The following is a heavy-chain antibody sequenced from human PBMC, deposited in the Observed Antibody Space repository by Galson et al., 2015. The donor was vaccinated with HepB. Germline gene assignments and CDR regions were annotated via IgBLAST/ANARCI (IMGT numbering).Heavy chain of an antibody. Sequence: SLRLSCAASGFTFDDYAMPWVRRAPGKGLEWVSGISWNSGSIGYADSVKGRFTISRDNAKNSLYLQMNSLRAEDTALYYCAKASSSGDFDIWGQGTMVTVSS. CDR2: ISWNSGSI. V-gene: IGHV3-9*01. D-gene: IGHD6-13*01. CDR3: AKASSSGDFDI. J-gene: IGHJ3*02. CDR1: GFTFDDYA.